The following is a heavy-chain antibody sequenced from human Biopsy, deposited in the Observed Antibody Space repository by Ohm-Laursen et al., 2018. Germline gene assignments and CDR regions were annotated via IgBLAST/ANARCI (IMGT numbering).Heavy chain of an antibody. CDR3: ARAKSVLDYFYGLDA. CDR1: GFSFNDYY. J-gene: IGHJ6*02. D-gene: IGHD5/OR15-5a*01. Sequence: SLRLSCVASGFSFNDYYMSWLRQAPGKGLEWLSYISSRGTSINNADSVKGRFTISRDNAKKSLYLQMNSLRAEDTAVYYCARAKSVLDYFYGLDAWGQGTTVTVSS. CDR2: ISSRGTSI. V-gene: IGHV3-11*01.